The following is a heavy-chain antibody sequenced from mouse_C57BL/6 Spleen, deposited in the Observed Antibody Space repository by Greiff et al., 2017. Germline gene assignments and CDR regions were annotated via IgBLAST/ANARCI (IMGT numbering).Heavy chain of an antibody. V-gene: IGHV1-50*01. CDR1: GYTFTSYW. D-gene: IGHD1-1*01. CDR2: IDPSDSYT. Sequence: VQLQQPGAELVKPGASVKLSCKASGYTFTSYWMQWVKQRPGQGLEWIGEIDPSDSYTNYNQKFTGKATLTVDTSSISAYMQLSSLTSEDSAVYYCAKCYVSSYGDYWGQGTTLTVSS. CDR3: AKCYVSSYGDY. J-gene: IGHJ2*01.